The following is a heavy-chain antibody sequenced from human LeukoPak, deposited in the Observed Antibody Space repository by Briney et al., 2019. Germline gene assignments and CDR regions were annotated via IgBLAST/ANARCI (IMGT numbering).Heavy chain of an antibody. V-gene: IGHV5-51*01. J-gene: IGHJ4*02. Sequence: GESLKISCKTSGYTFTAYWIAWVRQMPGKGLEWMGIIYPSDSDTRYSPSFQGQVTISADNSISTAYLQWSSLKASDTAMYYCARQDGYALYYFDYWGQGTLVTVSS. D-gene: IGHD5-24*01. CDR3: ARQDGYALYYFDY. CDR2: IYPSDSDT. CDR1: GYTFTAYW.